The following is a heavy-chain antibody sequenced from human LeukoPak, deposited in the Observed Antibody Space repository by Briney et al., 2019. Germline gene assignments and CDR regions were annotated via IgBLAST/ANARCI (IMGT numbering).Heavy chain of an antibody. CDR2: ISYEGSNK. CDR3: ARDFAAGFDY. J-gene: IGHJ4*02. CDR1: GFTFSSYA. V-gene: IGHV3-30-3*01. D-gene: IGHD6-13*01. Sequence: GGSLRLSCAASGFTFSSYAMHWVRQAPGKGLEWVAVISYEGSNKYYADSVKGRFTISRDNSKNTLYLQMNSLRAEDTAVYYCARDFAAGFDYWGQGTLVTVSS.